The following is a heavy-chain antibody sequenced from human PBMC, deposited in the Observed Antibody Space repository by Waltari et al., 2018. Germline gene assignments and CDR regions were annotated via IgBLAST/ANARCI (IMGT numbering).Heavy chain of an antibody. CDR1: GGSIRSGSYY. CDR3: ARDLPSSAAGKDAFDI. CDR2: IYTSGST. J-gene: IGHJ3*02. V-gene: IGHV4-61*09. D-gene: IGHD6-13*01. Sequence: QVQLQESGPGLVKPSQTLSLTCTVSGGSIRSGSYYWSWIRQPAGKRLEWIGYIYTSGSTNYNPSLKSRVTISVDTSKNQFSLKLSSVTAADTAVYYCARDLPSSAAGKDAFDIWGQGTMVTVSS.